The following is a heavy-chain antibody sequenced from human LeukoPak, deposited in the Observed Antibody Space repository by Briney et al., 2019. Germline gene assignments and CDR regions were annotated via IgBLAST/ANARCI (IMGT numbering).Heavy chain of an antibody. CDR3: ARDLVTVTSPVAGNWFDP. J-gene: IGHJ5*02. D-gene: IGHD4-17*01. CDR2: IYHSGST. Sequence: SETLSLTCTVSGGSISTYYWTWIRQPPGKGLEWIGYIYHSGSTNYNPSLKSRVTISVDTSQNQFSLKLSSVTAADTAVYYCARDLVTVTSPVAGNWFDPWGQGTLVTVSS. CDR1: GGSISTYY. V-gene: IGHV4-59*12.